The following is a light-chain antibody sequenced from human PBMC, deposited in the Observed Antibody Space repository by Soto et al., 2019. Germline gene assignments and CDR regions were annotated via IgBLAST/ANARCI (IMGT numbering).Light chain of an antibody. Sequence: EVVLTQSPATLSVSPGERATLSCRASQRVSSKLAWYQQKPGQAPRLLIYGASTRATGIPARFSGSGSETEFTLTISSLQSEDFAVFYCQQYNDWPLTFGLGTKVEIK. J-gene: IGKJ1*01. CDR1: QRVSSK. CDR2: GAS. V-gene: IGKV3-15*01. CDR3: QQYNDWPLT.